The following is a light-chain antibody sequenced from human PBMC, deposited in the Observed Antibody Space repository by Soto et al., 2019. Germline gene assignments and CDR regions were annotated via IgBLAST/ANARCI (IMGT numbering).Light chain of an antibody. J-gene: IGLJ3*02. V-gene: IGLV1-40*01. CDR3: QSYDSSQSGWV. Sequence: QSVLTQPPSVSAAPGQRVSISCTGSNAKIGAGYDVHWYQQLPGTAPKLLMYGNNNRPSGVPDRFSGSKSGASASLAITALQADDEADYFCQSYDSSQSGWVFGGGTQLTVL. CDR1: NAKIGAGYD. CDR2: GNN.